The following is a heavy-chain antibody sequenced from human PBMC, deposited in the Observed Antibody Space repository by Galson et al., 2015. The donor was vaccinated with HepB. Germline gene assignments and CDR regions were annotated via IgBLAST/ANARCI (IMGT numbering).Heavy chain of an antibody. Sequence: WIRQTPGKGLEWVAVIWYDGSNKYYADSVKGRFTISRDNSKNTLYLQMNSLRAEDTATYYCARFGYDISGYYSDYWGQGTLVTVSS. CDR2: IWYDGSNK. CDR3: ARFGYDISGYYSDY. D-gene: IGHD3-22*01. J-gene: IGHJ4*02. V-gene: IGHV3-33*01.